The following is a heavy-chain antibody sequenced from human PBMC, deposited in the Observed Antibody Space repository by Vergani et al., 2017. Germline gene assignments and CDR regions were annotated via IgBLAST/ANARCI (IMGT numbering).Heavy chain of an antibody. CDR1: GDTFTSYA. V-gene: IGHV1-69*12. CDR2: SIPFVNAP. J-gene: IGHJ5*02. D-gene: IGHD1-1*01. Sequence: QVHLVQSGAEVKKPGSSVKISCKVSGDTFTSYAISWVRQAPGQGLEWMGGSIPFVNAPTFAQTFQGRVSITADGSTSTVYMELRGLRSEDTAVYYCARPTGITTAPAAWGQGTMVTVSS. CDR3: ARPTGITTAPAA.